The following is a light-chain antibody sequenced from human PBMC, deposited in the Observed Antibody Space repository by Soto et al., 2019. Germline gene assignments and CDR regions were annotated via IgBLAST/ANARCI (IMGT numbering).Light chain of an antibody. Sequence: IKKNKTPSTLSASVGDRVTITCRASQSISSWLAWYQQKPGKAPKLLIYKASSLESGVPSRFSGSGSGTEFTLTISSLQPDDFATYYCQQYNSYSRTFGQGTKVDIK. CDR3: QQYNSYSRT. J-gene: IGKJ1*01. V-gene: IGKV1-5*03. CDR1: QSISSW. CDR2: KAS.